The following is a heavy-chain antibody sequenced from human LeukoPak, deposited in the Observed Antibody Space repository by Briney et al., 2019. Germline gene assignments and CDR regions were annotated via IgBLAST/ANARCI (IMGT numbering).Heavy chain of an antibody. CDR3: ARVGSFPYIYYYYMDV. Sequence: GGSLRLSCAASGFSFSSYSMNWVRQAPGKGLEWVSSISSSSTSIYHADSVKGRFTISRDNAKNSLYLQMTSLRAEDPAVYYCARVGSFPYIYYYYMDVWGKGTTVTVSS. CDR1: GFSFSSYS. D-gene: IGHD3-10*01. V-gene: IGHV3-21*01. J-gene: IGHJ6*03. CDR2: ISSSSTSI.